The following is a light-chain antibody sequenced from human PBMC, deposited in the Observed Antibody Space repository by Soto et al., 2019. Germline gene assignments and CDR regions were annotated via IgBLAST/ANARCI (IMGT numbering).Light chain of an antibody. CDR1: NSDVGSYNF. CDR2: EVS. V-gene: IGLV2-8*01. J-gene: IGLJ1*01. CDR3: SSYAGTHTRHL. Sequence: QSVLTQPPSASGSPGQSVTISCTGANSDVGSYNFVSWYQQHPGKAPKLMIYEVSKRPSGVPDRFSGSKSGNTASLTVSGLQAEDEADYYCSSYAGTHTRHLFGSGTKVTVL.